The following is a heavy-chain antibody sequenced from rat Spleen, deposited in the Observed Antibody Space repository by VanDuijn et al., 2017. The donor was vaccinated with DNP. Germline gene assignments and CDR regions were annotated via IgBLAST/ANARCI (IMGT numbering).Heavy chain of an antibody. CDR2: ISYDGSRT. Sequence: EVQLVESGGGLVQPGRSLKLSCAASGFTFSNYGMAWVRQAPTKGLEWVATISYDGSRTYYGDSVKGRFTVSRDNAKSTLYLQMDSLRSEDTATYYCTRLQSLFDNWGQGVMVTVSS. CDR3: TRLQSLFDN. CDR1: GFTFSNYG. V-gene: IGHV5-29*01. J-gene: IGHJ2*01.